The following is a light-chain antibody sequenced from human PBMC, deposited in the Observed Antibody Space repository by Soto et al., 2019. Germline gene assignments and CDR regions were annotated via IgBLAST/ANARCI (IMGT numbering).Light chain of an antibody. CDR2: DAS. V-gene: IGKV3-11*01. CDR1: QSVSSY. CDR3: QQRGNWPLT. Sequence: EVLWTRCPATLSLTPGERATLSCRASQSVSSYLAWYQQKPGQAPRLLIYDASNRATGIPARFSGSGSGTDFTLTISSLEPEDFAVYYCQQRGNWPLTFGPGTKVDIK. J-gene: IGKJ3*01.